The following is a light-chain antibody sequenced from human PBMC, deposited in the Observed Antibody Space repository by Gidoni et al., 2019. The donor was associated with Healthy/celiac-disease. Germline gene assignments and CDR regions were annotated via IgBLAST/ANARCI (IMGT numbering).Light chain of an antibody. CDR3: QQRSNWPPFG. CDR2: DAS. V-gene: IGKV3-11*01. Sequence: IVLTQSPATLSLPPGERATLSCRASQSVSSYLAWYQQKPGQAPRLLIYDASNRATGIPARFSGSGSGTDFTLTISSLEPEDFAVYYCQQRSNWPPFGFGGGTKVEIK. J-gene: IGKJ4*01. CDR1: QSVSSY.